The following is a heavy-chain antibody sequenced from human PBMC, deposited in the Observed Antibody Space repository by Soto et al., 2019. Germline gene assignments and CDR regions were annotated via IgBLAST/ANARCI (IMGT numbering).Heavy chain of an antibody. J-gene: IGHJ5*02. Sequence: SETLSLTCTVSGGSISSGGYYWSWIRQHPGKGLEWIGYIYYSGSTYYNPSLKSRVTISVDTSKNQFSLKLSSVTAADTAVYYCARAPTFVVVPAAHPEKNNWFDPWGQGTLVTVSS. V-gene: IGHV4-31*03. CDR3: ARAPTFVVVPAAHPEKNNWFDP. CDR1: GGSISSGGYY. D-gene: IGHD2-2*01. CDR2: IYYSGST.